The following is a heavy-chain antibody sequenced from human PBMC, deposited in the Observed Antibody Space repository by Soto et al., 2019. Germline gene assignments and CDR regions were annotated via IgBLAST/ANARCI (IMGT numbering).Heavy chain of an antibody. D-gene: IGHD6-13*01. CDR2: IYNNENT. CDR1: GGSISSGGYY. Sequence: SETLSLTCTVSGGSISSGGYYWSWIRQHPGKGLEWIGYIYNNENTRYNPSLRSRVAMSVDTSKNQFSLKVSSVTAADTAVYYCARDFGYSSSGYGWFDPWGQGTLVTVSS. V-gene: IGHV4-31*03. J-gene: IGHJ5*02. CDR3: ARDFGYSSSGYGWFDP.